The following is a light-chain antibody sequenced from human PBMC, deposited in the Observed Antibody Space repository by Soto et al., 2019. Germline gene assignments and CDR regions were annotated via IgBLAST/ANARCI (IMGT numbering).Light chain of an antibody. CDR1: QRITT. CDR3: EQDYDWPT. CDR2: GLS. V-gene: IGKV3-15*01. J-gene: IGKJ1*01. Sequence: KMSVGALSLTKRERATLSCRASQRITTVAWYQQKPGQAPRLLIYGLSIRAPGVPARFSVSGSGTEFTLTISSLQSEGFAVYSGEQDYDWPTFGEGTKV.